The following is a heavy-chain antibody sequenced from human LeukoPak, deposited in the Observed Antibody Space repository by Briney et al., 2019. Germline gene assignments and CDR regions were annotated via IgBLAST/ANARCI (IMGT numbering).Heavy chain of an antibody. J-gene: IGHJ4*02. D-gene: IGHD3/OR15-3a*01. V-gene: IGHV4-59*08. CDR3: ARQYSDWIWGRDYFGY. CDR2: VFYGGTT. Sequence: SETLTLTCSASGGSINNNYMSWIRQPPGKGLEWIAYVFYGGTTNYNPSLKSRATISVDTSKNQFSLRLRSVTAADTAVYYCARQYSDWIWGRDYFGYWGQGMLGTVSS. CDR1: GGSINNNY.